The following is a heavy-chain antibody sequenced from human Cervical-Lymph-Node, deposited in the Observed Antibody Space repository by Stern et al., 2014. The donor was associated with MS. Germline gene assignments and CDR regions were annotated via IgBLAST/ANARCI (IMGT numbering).Heavy chain of an antibody. V-gene: IGHV1-46*01. CDR3: ARVGIVGARGMDV. J-gene: IGHJ6*02. CDR2: INTSIGRT. D-gene: IGHD1-26*01. CDR1: GYTFPTYY. Sequence: QMQLVQSGAEVRKPGASVTVSCRASGYTFPTYYIHWVRQAPGQGLEWMGIINTSIGRTTYAQKFQGRVTMTRDTSTSTVYMEMSGRRSEDTAVYFCARVGIVGARGMDVWGQGTTVTVSS.